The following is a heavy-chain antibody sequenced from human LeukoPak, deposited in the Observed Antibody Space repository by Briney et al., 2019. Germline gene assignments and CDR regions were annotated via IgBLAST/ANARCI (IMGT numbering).Heavy chain of an antibody. CDR3: ARVLDDSSGYDDY. CDR2: ISSSSSYI. V-gene: IGHV3-21*01. CDR1: GFTFSSYS. J-gene: IGHJ4*02. D-gene: IGHD3-22*01. Sequence: GGSLRLSCAASGFTFSSYSMNWVRQAPGKELEWVSSISSSSSYIYYADSVKGRFTISRDNAKNSLYLQMNSLRAEDTAVYYCARVLDDSSGYDDYWGQGTLVTVSS.